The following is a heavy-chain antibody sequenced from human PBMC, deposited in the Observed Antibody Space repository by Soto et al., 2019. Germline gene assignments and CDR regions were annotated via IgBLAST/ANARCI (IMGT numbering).Heavy chain of an antibody. Sequence: SETLSLTCTVSGGSVSSGSYYWSWIRQPPGKGLEWIGYIYYSGSTNYNPPLKSRVTISVDTSKNQFSLKLSSVTAADTAVYYCARALITVTTPNWFDPWGQGTLVTVSS. CDR1: GGSVSSGSYY. CDR3: ARALITVTTPNWFDP. D-gene: IGHD4-17*01. CDR2: IYYSGST. V-gene: IGHV4-61*01. J-gene: IGHJ5*02.